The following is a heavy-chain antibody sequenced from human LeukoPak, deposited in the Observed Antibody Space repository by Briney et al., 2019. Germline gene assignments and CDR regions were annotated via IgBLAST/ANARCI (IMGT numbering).Heavy chain of an antibody. D-gene: IGHD3-9*01. CDR3: ARRTGYYNGFDY. CDR1: GFFLSSYY. J-gene: IGHJ4*02. Sequence: PSETLSLTCRVSGFFLSSYYRSWIRQPPGKGLEWIGDIYYSGTTNYNPSLKGRVTISLDTSKNQLSLKMNTLTAADTAVYYCARRTGYYNGFDYWGQGTLVTVSS. V-gene: IGHV4-59*12. CDR2: IYYSGTT.